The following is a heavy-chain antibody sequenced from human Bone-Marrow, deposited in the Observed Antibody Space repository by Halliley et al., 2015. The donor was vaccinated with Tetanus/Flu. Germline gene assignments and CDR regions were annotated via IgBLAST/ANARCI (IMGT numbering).Heavy chain of an antibody. D-gene: IGHD2-21*01. Sequence: TLSLTCTVSGVIIRSGGYYWSWIRQHPGKNLEWIGYIYYSGTTYYNASLKSRVTISVDTSKSQFSLKLRSVTAADTAVYYCARSSLFVQERVYYFDYWGQGTLVTVSS. CDR1: GVIIRSGGYY. CDR2: IYYSGTT. J-gene: IGHJ4*02. CDR3: ARSSLFVQERVYYFDY. V-gene: IGHV4-31*03.